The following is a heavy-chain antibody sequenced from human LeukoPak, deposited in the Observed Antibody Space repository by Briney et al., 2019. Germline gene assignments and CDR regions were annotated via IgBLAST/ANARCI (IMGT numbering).Heavy chain of an antibody. J-gene: IGHJ4*02. D-gene: IGHD3-22*01. V-gene: IGHV3-23*01. CDR1: GLTFSGYA. CDR2: MSANADTT. Sequence: PGGSLRLSCAVSGLTFSGYAMSWVRQAPGKGLEWVSLMSANADTTYYTDSVRGRFTISRDNSQKTVYLQMNSLRADDTAVYYCAKSAYYDDSGYCVDYWGQGTLVTVSS. CDR3: AKSAYYDDSGYCVDY.